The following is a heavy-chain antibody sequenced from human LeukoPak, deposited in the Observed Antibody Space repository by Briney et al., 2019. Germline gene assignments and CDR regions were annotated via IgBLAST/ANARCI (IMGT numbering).Heavy chain of an antibody. Sequence: PGGSLRLSCAVSGFTFSNYAMSWVRQAPGKGLEWVSAISGSGSSTYYADSVKGRFTISRDNSKNTLFLQMNSLRAEDTAVYYCAKERSGVVPPAINYWGQGTLVTVSS. V-gene: IGHV3-23*01. CDR1: GFTFSNYA. J-gene: IGHJ4*02. CDR2: ISGSGSST. CDR3: AKERSGVVPPAINY. D-gene: IGHD2-2*01.